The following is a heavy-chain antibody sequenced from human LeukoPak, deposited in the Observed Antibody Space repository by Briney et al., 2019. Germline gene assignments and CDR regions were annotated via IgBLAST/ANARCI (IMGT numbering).Heavy chain of an antibody. CDR3: ARGPLDWNDRSHNYYYGMDV. CDR2: TYYRSKWYN. D-gene: IGHD1-1*01. J-gene: IGHJ6*02. CDR1: GDSVSSNSAA. Sequence: SQTLSLTCAISGDSVSSNSAAWNWIRQSPSRGLEWLGRTYYRSKWYNDYAVSVKSRITINPDTSKHQFSLQLSSVTPEDTAVYYCARGPLDWNDRSHNYYYGMDVWGQGTTVTVSS. V-gene: IGHV6-1*01.